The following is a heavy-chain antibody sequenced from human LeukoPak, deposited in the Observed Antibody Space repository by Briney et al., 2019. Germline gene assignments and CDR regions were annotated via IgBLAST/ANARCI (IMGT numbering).Heavy chain of an antibody. Sequence: ASVKVSCKASGYTFTSYDINWVRQATGQGLEWMGWMNPNSGNTGYAQKFQGRVTMTRSTSISTAYMELSSLRSEDTAVYYCASDDPLNIRGYGMDVWGQGTTVTVSS. V-gene: IGHV1-8*01. D-gene: IGHD1-1*01. J-gene: IGHJ6*02. CDR1: GYTFTSYD. CDR3: ASDDPLNIRGYGMDV. CDR2: MNPNSGNT.